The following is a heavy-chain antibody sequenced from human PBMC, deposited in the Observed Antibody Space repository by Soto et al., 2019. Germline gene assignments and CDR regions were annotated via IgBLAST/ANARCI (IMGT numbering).Heavy chain of an antibody. CDR2: ILSDGRNE. Sequence: PGGSLRLSCAASGFSFSYYGMHWVRQAPGKGLDWVALILSDGRNEYYADSVKGRFTISRDNSKNTVYLQMNSLRDDDTGVYYCAKDWGDGKNPLDSWGRGTLVTVSS. CDR3: AKDWGDGKNPLDS. D-gene: IGHD3-10*01. J-gene: IGHJ4*02. CDR1: GFSFSYYG. V-gene: IGHV3-30*02.